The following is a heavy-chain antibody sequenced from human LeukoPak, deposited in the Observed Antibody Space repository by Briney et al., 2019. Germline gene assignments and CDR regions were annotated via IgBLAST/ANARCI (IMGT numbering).Heavy chain of an antibody. CDR2: IIPFLGIT. CDR1: GGTFSSYA. D-gene: IGHD3-22*01. V-gene: IGHV1-69*04. Sequence: SVKVSCKASGGTFSSYAISWVRQAPGQGLEWMGRIIPFLGITNYSQRFQGRVTITADKSTNTAYMELSSLRSEDTAVYYCARGGYYDSSGSNWFDPWGQGTLVTVSS. CDR3: ARGGYYDSSGSNWFDP. J-gene: IGHJ5*02.